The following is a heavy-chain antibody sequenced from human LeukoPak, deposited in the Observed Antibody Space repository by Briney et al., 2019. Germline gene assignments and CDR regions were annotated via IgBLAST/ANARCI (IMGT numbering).Heavy chain of an antibody. J-gene: IGHJ4*02. D-gene: IGHD3-10*01. CDR3: TGSFGELTFFDQ. Sequence: GGSLRLSCRASGFTFGDYGMSWVRQAPGKGLEWVGFIRSKAYGGTTEYDASVKGRFTISRDDSKTIAYLQMNSLKTEDTAVYYCTGSFGELTFFDQWGQGTLVTVSS. CDR2: IRSKAYGGTT. CDR1: GFTFGDYG. V-gene: IGHV3-49*04.